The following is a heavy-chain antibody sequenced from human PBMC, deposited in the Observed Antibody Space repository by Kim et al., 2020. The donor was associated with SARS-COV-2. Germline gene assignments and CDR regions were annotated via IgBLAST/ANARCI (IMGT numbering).Heavy chain of an antibody. V-gene: IGHV3-30-3*01. CDR2: ISYDGSNK. J-gene: IGHJ3*02. Sequence: GGSLRLSCAASGFTFSSYAMHWVRQAPGKGLEWVAVISYDGSNKYYADSVKGRFTISRDNSKNTLYLQMNSLRAEDTAVYYCAGGRDGYNRDAFDIWGQGTMVTVSS. CDR3: AGGRDGYNRDAFDI. D-gene: IGHD5-12*01. CDR1: GFTFSSYA.